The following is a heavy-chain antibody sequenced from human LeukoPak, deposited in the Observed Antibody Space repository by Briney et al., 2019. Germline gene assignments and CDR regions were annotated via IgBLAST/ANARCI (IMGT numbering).Heavy chain of an antibody. CDR3: ERAPYGGEFAY. V-gene: IGHV1-46*01. Sequence: ASVKVSCKASGYTFTSYYMHWVRQAPGQGLEGMGISNPSGGSTSYAQKSHRRVTMTRHMSTSPVYMELSSLRSEDTAVYYCERAPYGGEFAYWGKGTLVTVSS. J-gene: IGHJ4*02. CDR1: GYTFTSYY. D-gene: IGHD4-23*01. CDR2: SNPSGGST.